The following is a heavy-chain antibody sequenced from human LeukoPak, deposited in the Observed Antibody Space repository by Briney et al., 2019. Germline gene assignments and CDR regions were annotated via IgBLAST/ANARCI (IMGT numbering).Heavy chain of an antibody. Sequence: PGGSLRLSCAASGFTFSSYAMRWVRQAPGKGLEWVAVISYDGSNKYYADSVKGRFTISRDNSKNTLYLQMNSLRAEDTAVYYCAGAYCGGDCYSVDDAFDIWGQGTMVTVSS. CDR2: ISYDGSNK. J-gene: IGHJ3*02. V-gene: IGHV3-30*04. CDR3: AGAYCGGDCYSVDDAFDI. D-gene: IGHD2-21*02. CDR1: GFTFSSYA.